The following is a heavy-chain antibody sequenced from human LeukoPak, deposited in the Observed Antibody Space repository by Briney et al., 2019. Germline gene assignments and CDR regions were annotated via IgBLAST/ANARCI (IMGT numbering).Heavy chain of an antibody. D-gene: IGHD3-16*01. Sequence: GGSLRLSCAASGFTFSGSAMHWVRQASGKGLEWVGRIRSKANSYATAYAASVNGRLHISRDDSKNKAYLQMNRLKTEDTAVYYCTSPLRLGELQGRDYWGQGTLVTVSS. CDR2: IRSKANSYAT. J-gene: IGHJ4*02. V-gene: IGHV3-73*01. CDR1: GFTFSGSA. CDR3: TSPLRLGELQGRDY.